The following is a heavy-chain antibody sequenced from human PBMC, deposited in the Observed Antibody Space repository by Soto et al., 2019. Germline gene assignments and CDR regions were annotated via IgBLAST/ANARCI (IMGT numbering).Heavy chain of an antibody. J-gene: IGHJ4*02. CDR2: ISGSGGST. Sequence: GGSLRLSCAASGFTFSSYAMSWVRQAPGKGLEWVSAISGSGGSTYYADSVEGRFPXXXXXXXXXXXXXXXXXXXXXXXXXXXXXXXXXXXXXXXWVSGSPRGPSYFDYWGQGTLVTVSS. V-gene: IGHV3-23*01. CDR1: GFTFSSYA. CDR3: XXXXXXXXXXXXWVSGSPRGPSYFDY.